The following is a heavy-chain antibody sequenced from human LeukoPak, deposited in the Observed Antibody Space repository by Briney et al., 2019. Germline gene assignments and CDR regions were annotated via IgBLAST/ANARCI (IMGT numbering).Heavy chain of an antibody. Sequence: GGSLRLSCAASGFTFSSYSMNWVRQAPGKGLEWVSSISSSSSYIYYADSVKGRFTISRDNAKNSLYLQMNSLRAEDTAVYYCARSRVRGQNNAFDIWGQGTMVTVSS. CDR1: GFTFSSYS. CDR3: ARSRVRGQNNAFDI. D-gene: IGHD3-10*01. CDR2: ISSSSSYI. V-gene: IGHV3-21*01. J-gene: IGHJ3*02.